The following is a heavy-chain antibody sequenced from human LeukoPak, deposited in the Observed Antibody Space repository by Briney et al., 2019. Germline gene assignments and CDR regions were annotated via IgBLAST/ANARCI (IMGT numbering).Heavy chain of an antibody. D-gene: IGHD3-9*01. CDR2: IYYSGST. CDR1: GGSISSYH. J-gene: IGHJ5*02. V-gene: IGHV4-59*01. Sequence: PSETLSLTCTVSGGSISSYHWNWIRLPPGKGLEWIGYIYYSGSTNYNPSLKSRVTISVDTSKNQFSLKLSSVTAADTAVYYCARAHILTGYYHWFDPWGQGTLVTVSS. CDR3: ARAHILTGYYHWFDP.